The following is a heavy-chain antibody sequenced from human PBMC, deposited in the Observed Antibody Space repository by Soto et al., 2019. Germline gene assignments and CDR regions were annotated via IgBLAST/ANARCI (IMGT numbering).Heavy chain of an antibody. CDR2: IYPDDSDT. Sequence: GESLKISCKGSGYSFTSHWIGWVRQMSGKGLEWMGTIYPDDSDTRYSPSFQGQVTISADKSISTAYLQWSSLKASDTAMYYCARHMEAAAGQFYYYYGMDVWGQGATVTVSS. D-gene: IGHD6-13*01. CDR3: ARHMEAAAGQFYYYYGMDV. J-gene: IGHJ6*02. CDR1: GYSFTSHW. V-gene: IGHV5-51*01.